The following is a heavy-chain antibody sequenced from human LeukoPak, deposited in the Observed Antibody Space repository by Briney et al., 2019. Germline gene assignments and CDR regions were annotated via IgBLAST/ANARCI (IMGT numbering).Heavy chain of an antibody. J-gene: IGHJ4*02. D-gene: IGHD1-20*01. CDR3: AKVAYNWISYGPFDY. CDR1: GFTFSSYG. CDR2: ISGSGSSA. V-gene: IGHV3-23*01. Sequence: GGSLRLSCAASGFTFSSYGMHWVRQAPGQGLEWVSSISGSGSSAYYADSVKGRFTISRDNSKNSLYLQMNSLRAEDTALYYCAKVAYNWISYGPFDYWGQGTLVTVSS.